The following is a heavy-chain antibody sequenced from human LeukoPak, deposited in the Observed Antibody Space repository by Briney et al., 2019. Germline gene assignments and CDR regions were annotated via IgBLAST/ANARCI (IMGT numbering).Heavy chain of an antibody. D-gene: IGHD3-22*01. CDR1: GGSISTYY. J-gene: IGHJ4*02. CDR2: IFHSGST. CDR3: AREALDSRGYYPFDY. V-gene: IGHV4-59*01. Sequence: SETLSLTCTVSGGSISTYYWSWIRPPPGKGLEWIGYIFHSGSTNYNPSLKSRVTISVDTSTNLFSLKLSSVTAADTAVYYCAREALDSRGYYPFDYWGRGTLVTVSS.